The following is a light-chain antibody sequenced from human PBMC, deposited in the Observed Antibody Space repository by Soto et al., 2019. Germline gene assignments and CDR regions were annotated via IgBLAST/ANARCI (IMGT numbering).Light chain of an antibody. CDR3: SSYTSSSTVI. V-gene: IGLV2-14*01. CDR1: SSDVGGSNY. CDR2: EVT. J-gene: IGLJ2*01. Sequence: QSVLTQPASVSGSPGQSITISCTGTSSDVGGSNYVSWYQHHPDKAPKLMIYEVTNRPSGVSNRFSGSKSGNTASLTISGLQAEGEADYYCSSYTSSSTVIFGGVTKVTVL.